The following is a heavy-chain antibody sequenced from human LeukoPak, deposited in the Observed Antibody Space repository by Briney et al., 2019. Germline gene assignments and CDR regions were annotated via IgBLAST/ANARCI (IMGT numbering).Heavy chain of an antibody. J-gene: IGHJ4*02. CDR2: MSPNSGNT. CDR3: TREYSSSSDY. D-gene: IGHD6-6*01. Sequence: ASVKVSCKASGYTFTSYDIKWVRQATGQGLEWMGWMSPNSGNTGYAQKFQGRVTMTRNTSISTAYMELSGLRSEDTAIYYCTREYSSSSDYWGQGTLVTVSS. V-gene: IGHV1-8*01. CDR1: GYTFTSYD.